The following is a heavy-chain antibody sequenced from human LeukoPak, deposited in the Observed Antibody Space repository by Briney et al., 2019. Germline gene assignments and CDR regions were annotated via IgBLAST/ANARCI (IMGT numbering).Heavy chain of an antibody. Sequence: PGGSLRLSCAVSGFMFSNWWMAWVRQAPGKGLEWVASIKQDGTEKFYVDYVKGRSTISRDNTKNSLYLQMNSLRAEDTAVYYCARESHRNYDYWGQGTLVTVSS. CDR1: GFMFSNWW. J-gene: IGHJ4*02. CDR3: ARESHRNYDY. V-gene: IGHV3-7*01. CDR2: IKQDGTEK.